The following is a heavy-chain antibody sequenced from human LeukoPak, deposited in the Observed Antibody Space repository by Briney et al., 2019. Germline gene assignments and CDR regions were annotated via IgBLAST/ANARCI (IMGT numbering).Heavy chain of an antibody. D-gene: IGHD5-24*01. J-gene: IGHJ4*02. V-gene: IGHV4-34*01. CDR1: GGSFSGYY. Sequence: SETLSLTCAVYGGSFSGYYWTWIRQPPGKGLEWIGEIHYSGRINYNPSLKSRVTISADTSNNHFPLKMNSVTAADTAVYYCSRGTDAYKCGNSWGQGTLVTVSS. CDR2: IHYSGRI. CDR3: SRGTDAYKCGNS.